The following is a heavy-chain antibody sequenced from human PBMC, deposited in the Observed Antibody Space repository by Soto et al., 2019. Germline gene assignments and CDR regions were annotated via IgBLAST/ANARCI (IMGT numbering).Heavy chain of an antibody. D-gene: IGHD2-8*01. J-gene: IGHJ4*02. V-gene: IGHV3-48*02. CDR2: ISDNSSVI. CDR3: ARDRDAYCSKGICSGPYFDY. Sequence: GSLRLSCAASGFTFSTYSINWVRQAPGKGLEWISYISDNSSVIYYADAVKGRFTISRDNAKNSLYLQMNSLRDEDTAVYYCARDRDAYCSKGICSGPYFDYWGQGTLVTVS. CDR1: GFTFSTYS.